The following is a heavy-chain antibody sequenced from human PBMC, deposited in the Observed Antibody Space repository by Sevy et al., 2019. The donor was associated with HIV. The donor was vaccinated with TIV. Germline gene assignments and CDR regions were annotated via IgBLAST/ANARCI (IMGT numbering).Heavy chain of an antibody. J-gene: IGHJ4*02. CDR2: IIPIFGTA. V-gene: IGHV1-69*13. Sequence: ASVKVSCKASGGTFSSYAISWVRQAPGQGLEWMGGIIPIFGTANYAQKFQGRVTITADESTGTAYMELGSLRSEDTAVYYCASRIAVAGPLDYWGQGTLVTVSS. D-gene: IGHD6-19*01. CDR1: GGTFSSYA. CDR3: ASRIAVAGPLDY.